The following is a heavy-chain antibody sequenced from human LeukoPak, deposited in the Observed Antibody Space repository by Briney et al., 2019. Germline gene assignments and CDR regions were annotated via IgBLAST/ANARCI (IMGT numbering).Heavy chain of an antibody. J-gene: IGHJ6*03. V-gene: IGHV3-74*01. Sequence: GGSLRLSCAASGFTLSHYWMHWVRQAPARGLVWVSRIKSVGSSTNYADSVKGRFTISRENAKNTLYLQMNRLRAEDTGVYYCARDEYSSSYMDVWGKGTTVTVSS. D-gene: IGHD6-6*01. CDR1: GFTLSHYW. CDR2: IKSVGSST. CDR3: ARDEYSSSYMDV.